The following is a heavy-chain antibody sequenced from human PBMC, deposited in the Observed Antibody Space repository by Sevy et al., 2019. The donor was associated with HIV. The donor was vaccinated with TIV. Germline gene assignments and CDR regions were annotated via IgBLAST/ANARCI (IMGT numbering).Heavy chain of an antibody. D-gene: IGHD4-17*01. J-gene: IGHJ6*02. CDR3: AREGYGGNSGTTYYYYGMDV. V-gene: IGHV1-18*04. CDR2: ISAYNGNT. Sequence: ASVKVSCKTSGYTFTSYGISWVRQAPAQGLEWMGWISAYNGNTNYAQKFQGRVTMTTDTSTSTAYMELRSLRSDETAVYYCAREGYGGNSGTTYYYYGMDVWGQGTTVTVSS. CDR1: GYTFTSYG.